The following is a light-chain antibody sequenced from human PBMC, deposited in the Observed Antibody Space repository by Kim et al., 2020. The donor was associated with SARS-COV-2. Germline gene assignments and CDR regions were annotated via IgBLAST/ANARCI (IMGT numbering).Light chain of an antibody. CDR2: DVS. J-gene: IGLJ3*02. CDR1: SSDIGGYKY. V-gene: IGLV2-14*03. Sequence: QSALTQPASVSGSPGQSITISCIGSSSDIGGYKYVSRYQQHPGKPPKLMISDVSKRPSGVSTRFSDSKSGNTAALTISGLQADDEADYYCSSYTAASTWVFGRGTRVTVL. CDR3: SSYTAASTWV.